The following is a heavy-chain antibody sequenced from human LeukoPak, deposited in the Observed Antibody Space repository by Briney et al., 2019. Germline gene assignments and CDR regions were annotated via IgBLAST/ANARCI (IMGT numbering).Heavy chain of an antibody. V-gene: IGHV3-7*01. D-gene: IGHD4-11*01. CDR1: GFTFSGYW. Sequence: GGSLRLSCAASGFTFSGYWMSWVRQAPGKGLEWVANIKQDGSEKYYVDSVKGRFTISRDNSKNSLDLQMNSLRAEDTAVYYCARSNQADDYWGQGTLVTVSS. J-gene: IGHJ4*02. CDR3: ARSNQADDY. CDR2: IKQDGSEK.